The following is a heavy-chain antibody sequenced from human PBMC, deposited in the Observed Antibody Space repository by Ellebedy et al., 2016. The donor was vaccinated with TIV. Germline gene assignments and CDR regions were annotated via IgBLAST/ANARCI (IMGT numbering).Heavy chain of an antibody. CDR1: GGSISSSSYY. Sequence: MPSETLSLTCTVSGGSISSSSYYWGWIRQPPGKGLEWIGSIYYSGSTYYNPSLKSRVTISVDKSKNQFSLKLSSVTAADTAVYYCARDGGDYAAGIDYWGQGTLVTVSS. CDR2: IYYSGST. CDR3: ARDGGDYAAGIDY. D-gene: IGHD2-21*02. V-gene: IGHV4-39*07. J-gene: IGHJ4*02.